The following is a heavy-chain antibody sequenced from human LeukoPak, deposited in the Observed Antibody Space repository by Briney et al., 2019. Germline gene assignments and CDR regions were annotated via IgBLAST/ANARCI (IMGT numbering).Heavy chain of an antibody. V-gene: IGHV3-9*01. Sequence: GGSLRLSCAASGFSFDYYGMHWVRHAPGKGLEWVSGISWNSDDIGYADSVKGRFTISRDNAKNSLYLQMNSLRAEDTALYYCAKDMGPGSSGAFDIWGQGTMVTVSS. CDR2: ISWNSDDI. CDR3: AKDMGPGSSGAFDI. J-gene: IGHJ3*02. D-gene: IGHD6-25*01. CDR1: GFSFDYYG.